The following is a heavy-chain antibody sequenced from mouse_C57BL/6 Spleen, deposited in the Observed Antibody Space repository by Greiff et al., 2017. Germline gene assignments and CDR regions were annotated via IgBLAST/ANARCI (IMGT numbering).Heavy chain of an antibody. CDR3: ARDYGSSYEYYAMDD. CDR2: IYPGDGDT. V-gene: IGHV1-80*01. Sequence: QVQLQQSGAELVKPGASVKISCKASGYAFSSYWMNWVKQRPGKGLEWIGQIYPGDGDTNYNGKFKGKATLTADKSSSTAYMQLSSLTSEDSAVYFCARDYGSSYEYYAMDDRGKGASVTVAT. J-gene: IGHJ4*01. D-gene: IGHD1-1*01. CDR1: GYAFSSYW.